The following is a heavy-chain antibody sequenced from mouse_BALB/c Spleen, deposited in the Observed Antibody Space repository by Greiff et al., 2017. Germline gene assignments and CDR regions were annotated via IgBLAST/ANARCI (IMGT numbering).Heavy chain of an antibody. J-gene: IGHJ4*01. CDR3: ARGEGFYAMDY. CDR1: GYTFTNFW. V-gene: IGHV1-7*01. CDR2: INPSTGYT. Sequence: VQVVESGAELAKPGASVKMSCKASGYTFTNFWMHWVKQRPGQGLEWIGYINPSTGYTEYNQKFKDEATLTADKSSSTAYMQLSSLTSEDSAVYYCARGEGFYAMDYWGQGTSVTVSS.